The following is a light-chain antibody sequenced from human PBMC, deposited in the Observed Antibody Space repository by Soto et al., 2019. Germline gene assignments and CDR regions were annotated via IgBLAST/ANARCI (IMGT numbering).Light chain of an antibody. V-gene: IGLV2-14*01. J-gene: IGLJ1*01. CDR1: SSDVGGYNY. Sequence: QSVLTQPVSVSGSPGQSITISCTGTSSDVGGYNYVSWYQQHPGKAPKLMIYEVSNRPSGVSNRFSGSKSGNTASLTISGLQAEDEADYYCSSYTSSTTGSVFGTGTKVTVL. CDR3: SSYTSSTTGSV. CDR2: EVS.